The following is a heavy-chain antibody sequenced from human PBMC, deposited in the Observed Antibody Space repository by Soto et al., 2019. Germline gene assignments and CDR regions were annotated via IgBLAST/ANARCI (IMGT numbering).Heavy chain of an antibody. D-gene: IGHD2-8*01. Sequence: PSETLSLTCSVSGYSVSSSDYYWAWIRQPPGKGLEWIGSIFYSGLTYYNPSLKSRVTLSVDTSKNQFSVRLNSVTAADTAVYYCALVTVSLSRTYGIHVWGQGTTVTGSS. CDR1: GYSVSSSDYY. V-gene: IGHV4-39*01. CDR2: IFYSGLT. CDR3: ALVTVSLSRTYGIHV. J-gene: IGHJ6*02.